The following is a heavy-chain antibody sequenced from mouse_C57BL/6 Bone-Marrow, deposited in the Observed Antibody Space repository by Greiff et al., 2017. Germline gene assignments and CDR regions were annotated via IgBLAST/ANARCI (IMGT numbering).Heavy chain of an antibody. J-gene: IGHJ4*01. D-gene: IGHD2-10*01. CDR1: GYTFTSYG. CDR2: IYPRSGNT. V-gene: IGHV1-81*01. CDR3: ALLFYYAMDY. Sequence: QVQLQQSGAELARPGASVKLSCKASGYTFTSYGISWVKQRTGQGLEWIGEIYPRSGNTYYNEKFKGNDTLTADKSSSTAYMELRRLTSEDSAVYFCALLFYYAMDYWGQGTSVTVSS.